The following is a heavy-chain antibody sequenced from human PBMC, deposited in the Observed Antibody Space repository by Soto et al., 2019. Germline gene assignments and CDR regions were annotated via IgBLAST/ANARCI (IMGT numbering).Heavy chain of an antibody. J-gene: IGHJ6*03. CDR1: GYTFTSYD. CDR3: ARAIYDYIWGSYYYYMDV. Sequence: GASVKVSCKASGYTFTSYDINWVRQATGQGLEWMGWMNPNSGNTGYAQKFQGRVTMTRNTSISTAYMELSSLRSEDTAVYYCARAIYDYIWGSYYYYMDVWGKGTTVTVS. CDR2: MNPNSGNT. V-gene: IGHV1-8*01. D-gene: IGHD3-16*01.